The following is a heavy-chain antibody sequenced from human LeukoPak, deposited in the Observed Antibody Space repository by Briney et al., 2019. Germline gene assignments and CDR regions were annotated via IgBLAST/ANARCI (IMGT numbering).Heavy chain of an antibody. Sequence: ALSLTCTVSGGSISRGGYYWNWIRQHPREGLEWIGYFYYSRTTSYNPSLKSRATISVDTSNNQFSLKLSSVTAADTAVYYRARGDYGLYFFDSWGRGTLVTVSS. D-gene: IGHD3-16*01. CDR1: GGSISRGGYY. CDR3: ARGDYGLYFFDS. CDR2: FYYSRTT. J-gene: IGHJ4*02. V-gene: IGHV4-31*03.